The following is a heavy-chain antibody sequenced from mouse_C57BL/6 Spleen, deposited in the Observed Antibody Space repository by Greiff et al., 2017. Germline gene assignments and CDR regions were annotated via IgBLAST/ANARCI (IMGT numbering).Heavy chain of an antibody. CDR1: GYTFTSYW. Sequence: QVQLQQPGAELVKPGASVKLSCKASGYTFTSYWMHWVKQRPGRGLEWIGRIDPNSGGTKYNEKFKSKATLTVDKPSSTAYMQLSSLTSEDSAVYYWASVLYYGSSDWYFDVWGTGTTVTVSS. D-gene: IGHD1-1*01. CDR2: IDPNSGGT. CDR3: ASVLYYGSSDWYFDV. V-gene: IGHV1-72*01. J-gene: IGHJ1*03.